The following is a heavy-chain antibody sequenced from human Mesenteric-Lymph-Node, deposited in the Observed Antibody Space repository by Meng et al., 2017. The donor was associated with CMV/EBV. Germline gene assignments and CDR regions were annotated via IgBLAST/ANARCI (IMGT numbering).Heavy chain of an antibody. J-gene: IGHJ4*02. CDR1: GYTFTGYY. V-gene: IGHV1-2*02. CDR2: INTNSGGT. D-gene: IGHD4-23*01. CDR3: ARDSTRPGVTRSRFDY. Sequence: ASVKVSCKASGYTFTGYYMHWVRQAPGQGLEWMGWINTNSGGTNYAQKFQGRVTMTRDTSISTAYMELSRLRSDDTAVYYCARDSTRPGVTRSRFDYWGQGTLVTVSS.